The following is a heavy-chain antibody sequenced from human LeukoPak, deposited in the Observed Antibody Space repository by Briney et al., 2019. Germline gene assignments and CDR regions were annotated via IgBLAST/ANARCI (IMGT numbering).Heavy chain of an antibody. V-gene: IGHV4-34*01. CDR1: GGSFSGYY. Sequence: SETLSLTCAAYGGSFSGYYWSWIRQPPGKVQEWIGEINHSGSTNYNPSLKSRVTISVDTSKNQFSLKLSSVTAADTAVYYCARGRNSYSSGWFRDYSMDVWGKGTTVTVSS. CDR2: INHSGST. D-gene: IGHD6-19*01. CDR3: ARGRNSYSSGWFRDYSMDV. J-gene: IGHJ6*04.